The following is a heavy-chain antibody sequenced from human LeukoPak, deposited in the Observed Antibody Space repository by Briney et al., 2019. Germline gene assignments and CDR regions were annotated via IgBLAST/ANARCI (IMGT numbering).Heavy chain of an antibody. CDR2: ISSSGSTI. J-gene: IGHJ3*02. CDR3: ARGLYYYDSSGYWTYAFDI. D-gene: IGHD3-22*01. CDR1: GFTFSDYY. Sequence: GGSLRLSCAASGFTFSDYYMSWIRQAPGKGLEWVSYISSSGSTIYYAASVKGRFTISRDNAKNSLYLQMNSLRAEDTAVYYCARGLYYYDSSGYWTYAFDIWGQGTMVTVSS. V-gene: IGHV3-11*04.